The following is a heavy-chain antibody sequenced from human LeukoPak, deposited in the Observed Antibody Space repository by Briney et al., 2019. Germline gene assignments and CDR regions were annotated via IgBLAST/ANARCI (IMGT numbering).Heavy chain of an antibody. CDR2: IYYSGST. Sequence: SETLSLTCTVSGGSISSSSYYWGWIRQPPGKGLEWIGSIYYSGSTYYNPSLKSRVTISVDTSKNQFSLKLSSVTAADTAVYYCATSYGSGRYYYYYGMDVWGQGTTVTVSS. J-gene: IGHJ6*02. CDR3: ATSYGSGRYYYYYGMDV. CDR1: GGSISSSSYY. V-gene: IGHV4-39*07. D-gene: IGHD3-10*01.